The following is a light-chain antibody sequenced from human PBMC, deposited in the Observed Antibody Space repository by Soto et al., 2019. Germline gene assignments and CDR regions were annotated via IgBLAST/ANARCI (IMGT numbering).Light chain of an antibody. CDR1: ESVSTN. Sequence: EIVMTQSPATLSLSPGERATLSCRASESVSTNLAWYQQKAGQAPRLLIHGASTRATGISARFSGSGSGTEFTLTISSLQSEDFAVYYCQQYSIWRTFGQGTKVDI. J-gene: IGKJ1*01. CDR3: QQYSIWRT. V-gene: IGKV3-15*01. CDR2: GAS.